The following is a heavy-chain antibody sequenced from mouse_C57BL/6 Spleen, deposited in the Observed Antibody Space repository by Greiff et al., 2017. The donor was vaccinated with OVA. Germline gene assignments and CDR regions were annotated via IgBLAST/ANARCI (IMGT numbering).Heavy chain of an antibody. D-gene: IGHD2-3*01. CDR1: GYTFTDYE. Sequence: QVQLQQSGAELVRPGASVTLSCKASGYTFTDYEMHWVKQTPVHGLEWIGAIDPETGGTAYNQKFKGKAILTADNSSRTAYMELRSLTSENSAVYYGTRGRDGPHFAYWGQGTLVTFSA. J-gene: IGHJ3*01. CDR2: IDPETGGT. CDR3: TRGRDGPHFAY. V-gene: IGHV1-15*01.